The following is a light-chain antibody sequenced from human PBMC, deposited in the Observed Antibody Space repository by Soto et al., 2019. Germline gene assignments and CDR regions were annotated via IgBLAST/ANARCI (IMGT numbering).Light chain of an antibody. J-gene: IGLJ2*01. CDR3: AAWDDSLSAL. CDR2: RNN. CDR1: SSNIGSNY. V-gene: IGLV1-47*01. Sequence: QSVLTQPPSASGTPGQRVTISCSGSSSNIGSNYVYWYQQLPGTAPKLLIYRNNQRPSGVPDRFSGSKSGTSASRAISGLRSEDEADYYCAAWDDSLSALFGGGTKLTVL.